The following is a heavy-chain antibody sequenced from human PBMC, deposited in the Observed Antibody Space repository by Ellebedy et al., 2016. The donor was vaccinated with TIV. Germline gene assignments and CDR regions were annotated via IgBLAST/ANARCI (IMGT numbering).Heavy chain of an antibody. D-gene: IGHD5-24*01. Sequence: GESLKISCAASGFTFSTYGMHWVRQAPGKGLEWVAVVSYAGNNKYYADSVKGRFTISRDNAKNTLYLQMSSLRAEDTAVYYCARDRTSKDGYSLDYWGQGTLVTVSS. CDR2: VSYAGNNK. V-gene: IGHV3-30*03. CDR1: GFTFSTYG. J-gene: IGHJ4*02. CDR3: ARDRTSKDGYSLDY.